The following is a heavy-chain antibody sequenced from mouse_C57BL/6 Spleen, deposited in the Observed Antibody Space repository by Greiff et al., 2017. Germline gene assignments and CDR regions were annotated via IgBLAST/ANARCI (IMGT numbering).Heavy chain of an antibody. V-gene: IGHV1-15*01. J-gene: IGHJ1*03. CDR3: TRSLHYYGSSYGYFDV. CDR1: GYTFTDYE. D-gene: IGHD1-1*01. Sequence: QVQLQQSGAELVRPGASVTLSCKASGYTFTDYEMHWVKQTPVHGLEWIGAIDPETGGTAYNQKFKGKAILTADKSSSTAYMELRSLTSEDSAVYYCTRSLHYYGSSYGYFDVWGTGTTVTVSP. CDR2: IDPETGGT.